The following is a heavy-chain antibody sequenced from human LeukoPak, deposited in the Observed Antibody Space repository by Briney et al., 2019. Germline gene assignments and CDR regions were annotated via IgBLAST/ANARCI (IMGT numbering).Heavy chain of an antibody. V-gene: IGHV4-39*07. D-gene: IGHD6-13*01. J-gene: IGHJ4*02. Sequence: KPSETLSLTCTVSGDSISSTSYYWAWIRQPPGKGREWIGSIYYSGSTYYNPSLKSRVTISLDTSKNQFSLKLSSVTAADTAVYYCARLYSSSWQFDYWGQGTLVTVSS. CDR2: IYYSGST. CDR3: ARLYSSSWQFDY. CDR1: GDSISSTSYY.